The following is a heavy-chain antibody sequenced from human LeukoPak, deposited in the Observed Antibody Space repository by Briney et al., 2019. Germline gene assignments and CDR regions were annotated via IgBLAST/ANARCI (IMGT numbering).Heavy chain of an antibody. D-gene: IGHD6-19*01. J-gene: IGHJ4*02. V-gene: IGHV3-7*01. CDR1: GFTFSSYW. CDR2: IKQDGSEK. Sequence: GVSLRFSCAASGFTFSSYWMSWVRQAPGQGLEWVANIKQDGSEKFYVDSVKCRFTISRDNAKNSLYLQMNSLRAEDTAVYYCAREWIAVAGTHFDYWGQGTLVTVSS. CDR3: AREWIAVAGTHFDY.